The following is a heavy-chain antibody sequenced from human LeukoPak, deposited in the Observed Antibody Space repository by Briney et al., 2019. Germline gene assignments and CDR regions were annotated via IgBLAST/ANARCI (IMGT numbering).Heavy chain of an antibody. CDR2: INPNSGDS. CDR1: GYKFTGYY. J-gene: IGHJ4*02. Sequence: ASVKVSCKASGYKFTGYYMHWVRQAPGQGLEWIGWINPNSGDSHHAQQFQGRVTMTRETSISTAYMELSRLRSDDTAVYYCAREIGGILVFDYWGQGTLVTVSS. CDR3: AREIGGILVFDY. D-gene: IGHD5-18*01. V-gene: IGHV1-2*02.